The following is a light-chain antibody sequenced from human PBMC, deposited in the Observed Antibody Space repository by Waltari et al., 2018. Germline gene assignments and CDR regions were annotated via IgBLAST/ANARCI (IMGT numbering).Light chain of an antibody. CDR2: QDT. CDR1: KLGENF. J-gene: IGLJ1*01. Sequence: TQPPALSVSPGPTASINCSGDKLGENFVSCYQPRTGPSTVLVIYQDTKLPSGMTARLPASESGNTATLTIRGTPVVDEAAYFCQAWQQWPTAFLGAGTHLTVL. V-gene: IGLV3-1*01. CDR3: QAWQQWPTAF.